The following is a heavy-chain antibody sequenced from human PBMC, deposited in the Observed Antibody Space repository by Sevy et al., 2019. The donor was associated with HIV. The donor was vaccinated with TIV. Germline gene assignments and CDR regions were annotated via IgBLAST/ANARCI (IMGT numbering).Heavy chain of an antibody. Sequence: ASVKVSCKASGYTFNGYYMHWVRQAPGQGLEWMGRINPNSGDTNYAQKFHGRVTMTRDTSISTAYMELSRLGSDDTAVYYCARGGLEFDSSGYYYFDYWGQGTQVTVSS. D-gene: IGHD3-22*01. CDR2: INPNSGDT. CDR3: ARGGLEFDSSGYYYFDY. J-gene: IGHJ4*02. V-gene: IGHV1-2*06. CDR1: GYTFNGYY.